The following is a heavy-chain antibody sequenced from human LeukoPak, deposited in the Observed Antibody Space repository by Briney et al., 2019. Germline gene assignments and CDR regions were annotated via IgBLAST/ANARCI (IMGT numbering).Heavy chain of an antibody. J-gene: IGHJ4*02. CDR2: IYHSGST. CDR1: GYPISSGYY. V-gene: IGHV4-38-2*02. Sequence: SETLSLTCAVSGYPISSGYYWGWIRQPPGKGLEWIGSIYHSGSTYYNPSLKSRVTISVDTSKNQFSLKLSSVTAADTAVYYCARDGTYGSGSYYPFDYWGQGTLVTVSS. D-gene: IGHD3-10*01. CDR3: ARDGTYGSGSYYPFDY.